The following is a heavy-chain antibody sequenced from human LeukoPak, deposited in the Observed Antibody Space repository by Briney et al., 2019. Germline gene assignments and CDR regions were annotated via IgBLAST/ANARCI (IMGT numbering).Heavy chain of an antibody. CDR3: IGCGTSN. V-gene: IGHV3-30*03. Sequence: GGSLRLSCAASGFTFSSYGMHWVRQAPGKGLEWVAVISYDGSNKYYADSVKGRFTISRDNSKNTLYLQMNSLRAEDTAVYYCIGCGTSNWGQGTLVTVSS. J-gene: IGHJ4*02. CDR2: ISYDGSNK. CDR1: GFTFSSYG. D-gene: IGHD2-2*01.